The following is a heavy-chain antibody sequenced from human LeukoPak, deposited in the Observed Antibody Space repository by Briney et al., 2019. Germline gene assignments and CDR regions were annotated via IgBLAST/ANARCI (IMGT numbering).Heavy chain of an antibody. D-gene: IGHD2-2*02. CDR1: GFTFSSYG. CDR3: ARGPYCSSTSCYSQVV. CDR2: IQYDGSNK. Sequence: GGSLRLSCAASGFTFSSYGMHWVRQAPGKGLEWVAFIQYDGSNKYYADSVKGRFTISRDNSKNTLYLQMNSLRAEDTAVYYCARGPYCSSTSCYSQVVWGQGTLVTVSS. J-gene: IGHJ4*02. V-gene: IGHV3-30*02.